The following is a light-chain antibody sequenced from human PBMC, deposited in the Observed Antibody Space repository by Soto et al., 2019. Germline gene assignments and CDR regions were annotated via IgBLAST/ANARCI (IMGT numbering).Light chain of an antibody. CDR3: AAWDDSLNGVV. V-gene: IGLV1-44*01. J-gene: IGLJ2*01. CDR1: SSNIGSNT. Sequence: QSVLTQPPSASGTPGQRVIISCSGSSSNIGSNTVNWYQQLQGTAPKLLIYSNNQRPSAVPDGISGYKSGTSASLAISGLQSEDEADYYCAAWDDSLNGVVFGGGTKLTVL. CDR2: SNN.